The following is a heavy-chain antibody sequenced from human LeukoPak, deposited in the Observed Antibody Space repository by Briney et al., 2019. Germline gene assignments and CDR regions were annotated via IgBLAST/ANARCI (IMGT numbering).Heavy chain of an antibody. CDR1: GYTFTPYG. CDR3: ARDAVPAAPRDY. V-gene: IGHV1-18*01. J-gene: IGHJ4*02. CDR2: ISAYNGNT. Sequence: ASVNLSCSASGYTFTPYGISWGRQSPGHRGKWMGWISAYNGNTNYAEKLQGRVTMTTGTSTSTAYMELRSLRSDDTAVYYCARDAVPAAPRDYWGKGTLVTVCS. D-gene: IGHD2-2*01.